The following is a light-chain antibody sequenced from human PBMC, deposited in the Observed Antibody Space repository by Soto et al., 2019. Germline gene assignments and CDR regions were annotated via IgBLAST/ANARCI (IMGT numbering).Light chain of an antibody. Sequence: DTQMTQSPSTLSASVGDRVTIICRASQSISSWSAWYQQKPGKAPQLLIYKASSLQSGVPSRFSGRGSGPEFTLTISSLQPGDFASYYWQQSYSTPLTLGGGTKVDIK. CDR3: QQSYSTPLT. V-gene: IGKV1-5*03. CDR2: KAS. J-gene: IGKJ4*01. CDR1: QSISSW.